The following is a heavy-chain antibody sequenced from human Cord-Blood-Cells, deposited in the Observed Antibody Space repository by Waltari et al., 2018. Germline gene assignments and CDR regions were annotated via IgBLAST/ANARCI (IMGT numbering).Heavy chain of an antibody. CDR3: ARHTGGYDFWSGYYAFDI. CDR2: IYYSGST. J-gene: IGHJ3*02. V-gene: IGHV4-39*01. Sequence: QLQLQESGPGLVKPSETLSLTCTVSGGSISSSSYYWGWIRQPPGQGLEWIGCIYYSGSTYYNPSLKSRVTISVDTSKNQFSLKLSSVTAADTAVYYCARHTGGYDFWSGYYAFDIWGQGTMVTVSS. CDR1: GGSISSSSYY. D-gene: IGHD3-3*01.